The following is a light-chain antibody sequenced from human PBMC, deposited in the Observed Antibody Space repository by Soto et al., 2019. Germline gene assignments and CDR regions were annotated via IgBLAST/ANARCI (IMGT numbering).Light chain of an antibody. V-gene: IGKV2-30*01. Sequence: DVVMTQSPLSLPVTLGQPASISCRSSQSLAYSDGNTYLNWFQQRPGQSPRRLIYKVSNRDSGVPERFSGSWSGPDFTLKNRRGEAEDVGGFYCMQGTHWPPYTFGQGTKLEIK. CDR2: KVS. J-gene: IGKJ2*01. CDR1: QSLAYSDGNTY. CDR3: MQGTHWPPYT.